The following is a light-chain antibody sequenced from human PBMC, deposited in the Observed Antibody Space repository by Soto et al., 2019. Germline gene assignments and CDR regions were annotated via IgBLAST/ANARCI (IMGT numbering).Light chain of an antibody. Sequence: QSVLTQPPSVSAAPGQKVTISCSGSSSNIENNYVSWYQQLPGTAPKLLSYDNNKRPSGIPDRFSGSKSGTSATLGITGVQTGDEADYYCGTWDSSLSAVVFGGGTKLTVL. CDR1: SSNIENNY. CDR3: GTWDSSLSAVV. V-gene: IGLV1-51*01. J-gene: IGLJ2*01. CDR2: DNN.